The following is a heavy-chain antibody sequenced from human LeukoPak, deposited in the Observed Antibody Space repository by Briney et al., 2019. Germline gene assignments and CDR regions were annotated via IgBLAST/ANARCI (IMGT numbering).Heavy chain of an antibody. J-gene: IGHJ4*02. CDR1: GGSISSYY. CDR2: IYYSGST. Sequence: PSETLSLTCTVSGGSISSYYWSWIRQPPGKGLEWIGYIYYSGSTNYNPSLKSRVTISVDTSKNRFSLKLSSVTAADTAVYYCAAIVVVPAAKNNYWGQGTLVTVSS. CDR3: AAIVVVPAAKNNY. D-gene: IGHD2-2*01. V-gene: IGHV4-59*08.